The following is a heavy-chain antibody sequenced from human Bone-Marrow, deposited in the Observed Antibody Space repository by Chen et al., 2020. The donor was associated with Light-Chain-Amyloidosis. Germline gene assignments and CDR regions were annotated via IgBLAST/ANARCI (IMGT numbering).Heavy chain of an antibody. V-gene: IGHV3-7*01. CDR1: GFTFSRYW. D-gene: IGHD3-16*01. Sequence: EVQLVESGGGLVQAGGSLRLSCAASGFTFSRYWMSWVRRAPGKGLEGVNDIKEDGSEKYDVDAVKGRFTISRDNAKDSVYRQMSSLKDEDTALYYCASYNGGAALNIWGQGTMVTVSS. CDR2: IKEDGSEK. CDR3: ASYNGGAALNI. J-gene: IGHJ3*02.